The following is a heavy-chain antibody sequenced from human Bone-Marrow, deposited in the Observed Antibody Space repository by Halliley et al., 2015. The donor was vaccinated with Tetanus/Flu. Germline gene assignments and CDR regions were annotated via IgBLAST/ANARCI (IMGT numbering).Heavy chain of an antibody. Sequence: MGWIDPKNGGTNYAQKFQDWVSMTRDTSIGTAYMELTRLTSDDTAFYYCARDSGYNSGGVDYWGQGTLVTVSS. CDR3: ARDSGYNSGGVDY. J-gene: IGHJ4*02. D-gene: IGHD5-12*01. CDR2: IDPKNGGT. V-gene: IGHV1-2*04.